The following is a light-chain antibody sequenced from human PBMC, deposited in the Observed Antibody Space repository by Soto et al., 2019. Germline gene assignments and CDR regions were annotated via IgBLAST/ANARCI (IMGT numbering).Light chain of an antibody. CDR3: QQSYSIPPT. CDR2: AAS. V-gene: IGKV1-39*01. Sequence: DIQMTQSPSSLSASVGDRVTITCRASQSSSSYLNWYQQKPGKAPKLMIYAASSLQSRDPSRFSGSGSVTIFTLTISSLEPEDFATYYCQQSYSIPPTFGQGTKVEIK. CDR1: QSSSSY. J-gene: IGKJ1*01.